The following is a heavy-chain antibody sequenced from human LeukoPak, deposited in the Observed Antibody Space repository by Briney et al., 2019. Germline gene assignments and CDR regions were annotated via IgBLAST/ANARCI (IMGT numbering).Heavy chain of an antibody. CDR1: GYTLTDCY. V-gene: IGHV1-2*02. CDR3: ASTPYSGSYYPSDF. CDR2: ISPNSGDT. D-gene: IGHD1-26*01. Sequence: ASVKVSCKASGYTLTDCYMHWVRQAPGQGLEWMGWISPNSGDTNYAQKFQDRVTMTSETSISTAYMELSRLRSDDTAVYFCASTPYSGSYYPSDFWGQGTLVTVSS. J-gene: IGHJ4*02.